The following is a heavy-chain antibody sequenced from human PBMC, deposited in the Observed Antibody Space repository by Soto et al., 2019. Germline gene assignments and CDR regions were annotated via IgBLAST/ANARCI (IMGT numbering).Heavy chain of an antibody. CDR1: GFTFSDYY. D-gene: IGHD1-7*01. CDR2: SSNSGTFS. J-gene: IGHJ4*02. V-gene: IGHV3-11*03. CDR3: AGWNYDY. Sequence: GSLRLSCEGSGFTFSDYYISWIRQAPGKGLEWISCSSNSGTFSRYADSVKGRFTISRDDSKNTLYLQMDSLRPEDTAQYYCAGWNYDYWGQGTQVTVSS.